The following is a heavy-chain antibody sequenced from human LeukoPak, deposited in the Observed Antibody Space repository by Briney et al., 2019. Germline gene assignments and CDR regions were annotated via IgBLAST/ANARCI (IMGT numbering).Heavy chain of an antibody. CDR2: ISSSSSYI. J-gene: IGHJ4*02. CDR3: ARDREVAVAGTIGY. D-gene: IGHD6-19*01. CDR1: GFTFSSYS. Sequence: GGSLRLSCAASGFTFSSYSMNWVRQAPGKGLEWVSSISSSSSYIYYADSVKGRFTISRDNAKNSLYLQMNSLRAEDTAVYYCARDREVAVAGTIGYWGQGTLVTVSS. V-gene: IGHV3-21*01.